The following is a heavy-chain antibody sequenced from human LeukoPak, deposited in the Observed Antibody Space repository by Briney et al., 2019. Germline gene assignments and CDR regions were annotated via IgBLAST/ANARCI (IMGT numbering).Heavy chain of an antibody. D-gene: IGHD3-9*01. CDR1: GFTFSSYA. CDR2: ISYDGSNK. J-gene: IGHJ4*02. V-gene: IGHV3-30*04. CDR3: ARDRTYYDILTGYSAFDY. Sequence: GRSLRLSCAASGFTFSSYAMHWVRQAPGKGLEWVAVISYDGSNKYYADSVKGRFTITRDNSKNTLYLQMNSLRAEDTAVYYCARDRTYYDILTGYSAFDYWGQGTLVTVSS.